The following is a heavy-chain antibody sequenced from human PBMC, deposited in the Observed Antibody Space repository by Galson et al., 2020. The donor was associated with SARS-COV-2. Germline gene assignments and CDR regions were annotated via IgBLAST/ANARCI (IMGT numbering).Heavy chain of an antibody. D-gene: IGHD1-1*01. J-gene: IGHJ6*02. CDR3: ASLPSNEAYCYYGMDV. Sequence: TGGSMRLSCAASGFTFSSYSMNWVRQAPGKGLEWVSSISSSSSYIYYADSVKGRFTISRDNAKNSLYLQMNSLRAEDTAVYYCASLPSNEAYCYYGMDVWGQGTTVTVSS. CDR1: GFTFSSYS. V-gene: IGHV3-21*01. CDR2: ISSSSSYI.